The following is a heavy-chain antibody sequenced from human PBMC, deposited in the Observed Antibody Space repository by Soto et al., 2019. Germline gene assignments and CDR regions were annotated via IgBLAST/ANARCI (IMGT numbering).Heavy chain of an antibody. J-gene: IGHJ4*02. V-gene: IGHV3-74*01. CDR2: MNSDGSTI. CDR1: GFSFGNNW. Sequence: EVQLVESGGGLVQSGGSLRLSCAVSGFSFGNNWMHWVRQAPGKGLEWVSRMNSDGSTINYADSVKGRFTVSRDNAKNTLYLQMNSLRAEDTAVYYCATAEVDYWGPGTLVTVSS. CDR3: ATAEVDY.